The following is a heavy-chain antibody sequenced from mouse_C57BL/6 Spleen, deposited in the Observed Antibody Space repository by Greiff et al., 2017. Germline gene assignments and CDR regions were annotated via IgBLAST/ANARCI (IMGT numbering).Heavy chain of an antibody. CDR3: AREGNYYGSSSWFAY. CDR1: GYSFTGYF. CDR2: INPYNGDT. J-gene: IGHJ3*01. Sequence: EVQLQQSGPELVKPGDSVKISCKASGYSFTGYFMNWVMQSHGKSLEWIGRINPYNGDTFYNQKFKGKATLTVDKSSSTAHMELRSLTSEDSAVXYCAREGNYYGSSSWFAYWGQGTLVTVSA. D-gene: IGHD1-1*01. V-gene: IGHV1-20*01.